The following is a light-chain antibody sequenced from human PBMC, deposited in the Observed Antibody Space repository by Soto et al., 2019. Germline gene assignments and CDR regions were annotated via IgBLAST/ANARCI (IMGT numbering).Light chain of an antibody. CDR1: QSVTNSF. CDR2: GAS. CDR3: QHYGDSSWT. J-gene: IGKJ1*01. V-gene: IGKV3-20*01. Sequence: EIVLAQSPGTLSLSPGERATLSCRASQSVTNSFLAWYQQKPGQAPRLLIYGASSRATGIPDRFSGSGSGTDFTLTISRLEPEDFAVYFCQHYGDSSWTFGQGTKVDIK.